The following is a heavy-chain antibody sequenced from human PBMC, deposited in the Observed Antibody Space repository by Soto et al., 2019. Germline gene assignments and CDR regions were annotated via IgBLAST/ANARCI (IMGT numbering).Heavy chain of an antibody. J-gene: IGHJ4*02. V-gene: IGHV3-11*01. CDR3: ARDLGYYDSSGYFDY. D-gene: IGHD3-22*01. Sequence: QVQLVESGGGLVKPGGSLRFSCAASGFTFSDSYMSWIRQPPGKGLEWVSYISSSGSIIYYADSVKGRFTISRDNAKNSLYLQMNSLRAEDTAVYYCARDLGYYDSSGYFDYWGQGTLVTVSS. CDR2: ISSSGSII. CDR1: GFTFSDSY.